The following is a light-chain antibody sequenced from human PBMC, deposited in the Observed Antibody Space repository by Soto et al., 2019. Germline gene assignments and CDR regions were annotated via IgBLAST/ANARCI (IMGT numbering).Light chain of an antibody. J-gene: IGKJ1*01. CDR3: QQYNNWPRSWT. Sequence: EIVMTQSPATLSVSPGERATLSCRASQSVSSNLAWYQQKPGQAPRLLIYGASTRATGIPARFSGSGSGTEFTLTISSLQSDDFAVYDCQQYNNWPRSWTFGQGTKVEIK. V-gene: IGKV3-15*01. CDR2: GAS. CDR1: QSVSSN.